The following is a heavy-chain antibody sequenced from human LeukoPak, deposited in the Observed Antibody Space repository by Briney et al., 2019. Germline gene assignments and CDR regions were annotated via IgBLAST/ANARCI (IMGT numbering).Heavy chain of an antibody. CDR1: GYAFTDNY. Sequence: GASVKVSCKASGYAFTDNYIHWVRQAPGQGLEWMGRVNPDSGGINYAQKFQGSVTMTRDTSINTAFVELRRLRSDDTAAYYCARAQNYHDRSGYSDDTFDVWGHGTMITVSS. J-gene: IGHJ3*01. CDR2: VNPDSGGI. V-gene: IGHV1-2*06. CDR3: ARAQNYHDRSGYSDDTFDV. D-gene: IGHD3-22*01.